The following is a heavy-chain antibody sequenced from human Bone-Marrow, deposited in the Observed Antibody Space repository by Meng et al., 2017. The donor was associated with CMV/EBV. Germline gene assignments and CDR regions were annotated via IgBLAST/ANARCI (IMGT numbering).Heavy chain of an antibody. D-gene: IGHD3-10*01. Sequence: QVQLGHAGAEVKKPGASVKVSCKASGYTFTSNGISWVRQAPGQGLEWMGWISAYNGNTNYAQKLQGRVTMTTDTSTSTAYMELRSLRSDDTAVYYCVWITMVRGVTGGVGFDPWGQGTLVTVSS. J-gene: IGHJ5*02. V-gene: IGHV1-18*01. CDR3: VWITMVRGVTGGVGFDP. CDR1: GYTFTSNG. CDR2: ISAYNGNT.